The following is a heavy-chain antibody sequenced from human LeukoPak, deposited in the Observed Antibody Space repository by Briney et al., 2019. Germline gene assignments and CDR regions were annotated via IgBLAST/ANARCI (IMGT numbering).Heavy chain of an antibody. Sequence: SETLSLTCTVSGGSTSSDYWSWIRRSPGKGLEWVGYVYNSGDTGKNPSLKSRVTILLDTSKNQCSLKLTSVSAADTAVYYCARLKLGAYFDLWGRGTLVTVSS. CDR1: GGSTSSDY. V-gene: IGHV4-59*08. CDR3: ARLKLGAYFDL. CDR2: VYNSGDT. J-gene: IGHJ2*01. D-gene: IGHD3-16*01.